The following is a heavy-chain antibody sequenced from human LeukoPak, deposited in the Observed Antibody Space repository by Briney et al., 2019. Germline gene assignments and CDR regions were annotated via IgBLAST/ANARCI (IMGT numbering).Heavy chain of an antibody. Sequence: GESLKISCRGSGYTYTSYWIGWVRQMPGKGLEWMGIIYPGDSDTRYSPSFQGQVTISADKSISTAYLQWNSLKASDTAMYYCARLRPQDAFDIWGQGTMVSVSS. J-gene: IGHJ3*02. V-gene: IGHV5-51*01. CDR3: ARLRPQDAFDI. CDR2: IYPGDSDT. CDR1: GYTYTSYW.